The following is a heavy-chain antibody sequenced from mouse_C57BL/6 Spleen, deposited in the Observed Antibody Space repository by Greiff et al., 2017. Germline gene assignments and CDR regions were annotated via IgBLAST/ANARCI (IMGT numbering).Heavy chain of an antibody. CDR1: GYTFTDYY. CDR3: ARFTTVVADYAMDY. Sequence: EVQLQQSGPELVKPGASVKISCKASGYTFTDYYMNWVKQSHGKSLEWIGDINPNNGGTSYNQKFKGKATLTVDKSSSTAYMERRSLTSEDSAVYYCARFTTVVADYAMDYWGQGTSVTVSS. D-gene: IGHD1-1*01. CDR2: INPNNGGT. J-gene: IGHJ4*01. V-gene: IGHV1-26*01.